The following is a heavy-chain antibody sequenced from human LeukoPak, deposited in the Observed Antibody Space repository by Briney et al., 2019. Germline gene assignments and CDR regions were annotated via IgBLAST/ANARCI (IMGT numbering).Heavy chain of an antibody. Sequence: ASVKVSCKASGYTFSSYDFNWVRQATGQGLEWMGWMNPNSGDTGYAHKFQGRVTMTRNTSKGTVYMELNSLRSEDTAVYYCARGSATTNNWFDPWGQGTLVTVSS. CDR3: ARGSATTNNWFDP. D-gene: IGHD5-24*01. CDR2: MNPNSGDT. V-gene: IGHV1-8*01. J-gene: IGHJ5*02. CDR1: GYTFSSYD.